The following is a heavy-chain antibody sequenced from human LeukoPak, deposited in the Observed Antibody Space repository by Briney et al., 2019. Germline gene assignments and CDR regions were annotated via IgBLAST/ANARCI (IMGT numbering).Heavy chain of an antibody. D-gene: IGHD1-26*01. CDR1: GFTFNRHW. CDR2: KKQDGSEK. Sequence: GVSVTLFCAASGFTFNRHWKRWVRQAPGKGREWLVNKKQDGSEKYYVESVKGRFTTSRDNAKTSLYLQLNSLRDEDTAVCYSTRDDGVGPGWDPLDIWGQGTMVTVSS. CDR3: TRDDGVGPGWDPLDI. V-gene: IGHV3-7*01. J-gene: IGHJ3*02.